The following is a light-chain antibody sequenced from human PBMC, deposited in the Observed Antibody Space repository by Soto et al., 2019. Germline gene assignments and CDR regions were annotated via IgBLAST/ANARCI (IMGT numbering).Light chain of an antibody. CDR3: AQRVWPWT. CDR1: QSVSSQ. Sequence: EIVLTQSPATLSLSPGERATLSCRASQSVSSQLTWYQHKPGQAPRLLIYDASNRATGIPDRFSGSGSGTDFTLTISSIEPEDFAVYYCAQRVWPWTVVPGTKVDI. J-gene: IGKJ1*01. CDR2: DAS. V-gene: IGKV3-11*01.